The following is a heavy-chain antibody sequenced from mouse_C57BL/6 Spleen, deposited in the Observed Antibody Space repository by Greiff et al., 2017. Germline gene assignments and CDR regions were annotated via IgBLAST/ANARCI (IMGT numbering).Heavy chain of an antibody. CDR2: IRSKSNNYAT. CDR3: VRQGYPYAMDY. D-gene: IGHD2-2*01. J-gene: IGHJ4*01. Sequence: EVKLVESGGGLVQPKGSLKLSCAASGFSFNTYAMNWVRQAPGTGLEWVARIRSKSNNYATYYADSVKDRFTISRDDSESMLYLQMNNLKTEDIAMYYCVRQGYPYAMDYWGQGTSVTVSS. CDR1: GFSFNTYA. V-gene: IGHV10-1*01.